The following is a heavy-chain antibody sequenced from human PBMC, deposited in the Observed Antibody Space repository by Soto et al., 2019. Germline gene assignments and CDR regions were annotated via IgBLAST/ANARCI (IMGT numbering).Heavy chain of an antibody. Sequence: QVQLVQSGAEVKKPGASVKVSCKASGYTFSSYFISWVRQAPGQGLERMGWISAYNGNTNYPQNLQGRVTMTTDTSTSTAYLELRSLRSDDTAVYYCAIDLPPVDYWGQGTLVTVSS. V-gene: IGHV1-18*01. J-gene: IGHJ4*02. CDR3: AIDLPPVDY. CDR2: ISAYNGNT. CDR1: GYTFSSYF.